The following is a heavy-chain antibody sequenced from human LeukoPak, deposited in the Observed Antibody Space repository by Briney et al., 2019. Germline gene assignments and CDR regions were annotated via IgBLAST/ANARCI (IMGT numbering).Heavy chain of an antibody. J-gene: IGHJ3*02. Sequence: GGSLRLSCAASGSTFSSYSMNWVRQAPGKGLEWVSSTSSSSSYIYYADSVKGRFTISRDNAKNSLYLQMNSLRAEDTAVYYCARDPGSSSGFDAFDIWGQGTVVTVSS. CDR1: GSTFSSYS. V-gene: IGHV3-21*01. D-gene: IGHD6-19*01. CDR2: TSSSSSYI. CDR3: ARDPGSSSGFDAFDI.